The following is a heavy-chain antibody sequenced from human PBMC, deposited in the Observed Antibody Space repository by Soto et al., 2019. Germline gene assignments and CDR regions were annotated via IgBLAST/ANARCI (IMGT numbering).Heavy chain of an antibody. Sequence: EVQLVESGGGLVQPGGSLRLSCAASGFTFSSYSMNWVRQAPGKGLEWVSYISSSSSTIYYADSVKGRFTISRDNAKNSLNLQMNSLRDEDTAVYYCARDTEDCSGGSCYTYWYFDLWGRGTLVTVSS. CDR3: ARDTEDCSGGSCYTYWYFDL. D-gene: IGHD2-15*01. J-gene: IGHJ2*01. CDR1: GFTFSSYS. V-gene: IGHV3-48*02. CDR2: ISSSSSTI.